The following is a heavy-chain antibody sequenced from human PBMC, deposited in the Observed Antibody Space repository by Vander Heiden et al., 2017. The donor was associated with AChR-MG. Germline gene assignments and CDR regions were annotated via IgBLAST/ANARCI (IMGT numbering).Heavy chain of an antibody. CDR1: GFPFGDYA. CDR3: TREIGLQLWLPPFDY. CDR2: IRSKAYGGTT. V-gene: IGHV3-49*05. Sequence: EVQLVESGGGLVKPGRSLRLPCTASGFPFGDYAMSWFRQAPGKGLEWVGFIRSKAYGGTTEYAASVKGRFTISRDDSKSIAYLQMNSLKTEDTAVYYCTREIGLQLWLPPFDYWGQGTLVTVSS. D-gene: IGHD5-18*01. J-gene: IGHJ4*02.